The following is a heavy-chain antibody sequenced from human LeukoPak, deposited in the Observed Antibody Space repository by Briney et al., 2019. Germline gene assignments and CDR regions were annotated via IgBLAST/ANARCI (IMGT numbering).Heavy chain of an antibody. Sequence: PGGSLRLSCAASGFTVGSNYMSWVRQAPGKGLEWVSVIYSGGSTYYADSVKGRFTISRDNSKNTLYLQMNSLRAEDTAVYYCARAPRITIFGVVTEYYYYYGMDVWGQGTTVTVSS. J-gene: IGHJ6*02. D-gene: IGHD3-3*01. CDR2: IYSGGST. CDR3: ARAPRITIFGVVTEYYYYYGMDV. V-gene: IGHV3-66*01. CDR1: GFTVGSNY.